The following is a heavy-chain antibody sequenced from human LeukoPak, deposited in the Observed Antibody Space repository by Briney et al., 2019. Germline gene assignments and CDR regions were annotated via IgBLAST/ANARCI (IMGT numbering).Heavy chain of an antibody. D-gene: IGHD5-18*01. CDR2: ITASGGST. CDR1: GFTFSSYA. J-gene: IGHJ4*02. CDR3: AKGEGYNYGYYFDY. V-gene: IGHV3-23*01. Sequence: GGSLRPSCASSGFTFSSYAMSWVRQAPGKGLEWVSAITASGGSTYYADSVKGRFTISRDNSKNTLSLQMNSLRAEDTAVYYCAKGEGYNYGYYFDYWGQGTLVTVSS.